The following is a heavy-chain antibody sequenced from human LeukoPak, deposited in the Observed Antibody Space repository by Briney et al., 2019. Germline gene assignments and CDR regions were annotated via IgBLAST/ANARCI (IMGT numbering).Heavy chain of an antibody. J-gene: IGHJ6*02. V-gene: IGHV4-59*01. CDR2: ICYSGST. CDR3: ARDDSYYGMDV. CDR1: GGSISSYY. Sequence: SETLSLTRTVSGGSISSYYWSWIRQPPGKGLEWIGYICYSGSTNYNPSLKRRVTISVDTSKNQFSLKLSSVTAADTAVYYCARDDSYYGMDVWGQGTTVTVSS.